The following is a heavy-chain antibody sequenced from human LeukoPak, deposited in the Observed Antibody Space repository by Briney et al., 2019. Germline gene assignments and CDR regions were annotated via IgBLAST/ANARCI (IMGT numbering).Heavy chain of an antibody. Sequence: PGGSLRLSCAASGFIVSSNYMSWVRQAPGKGLEWVSVIYSGGSTYYADSVKGRFTISRDNSKNTLYLQMNSLRAKDTAVYYCARVDTIFGNDYWGQGTLVTVSS. D-gene: IGHD3-3*01. J-gene: IGHJ4*02. CDR3: ARVDTIFGNDY. CDR2: IYSGGST. CDR1: GFIVSSNY. V-gene: IGHV3-66*01.